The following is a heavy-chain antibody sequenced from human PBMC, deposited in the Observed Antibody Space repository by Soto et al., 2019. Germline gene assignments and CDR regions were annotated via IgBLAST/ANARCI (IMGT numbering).Heavy chain of an antibody. Sequence: QIILNESGPTLVKPTQTLTLTCTFSGFSLSSDGVAVGWVRQPPGKALEWLALIYWDDDKRYSSSLKTRLTIAKDTSKNQVVLTMTNMDPVDTATYYCAHYVRFTTAACRNYFYYYMDVWGEGTTVTVSS. CDR3: AHYVRFTTAACRNYFYYYMDV. J-gene: IGHJ6*03. V-gene: IGHV2-5*02. CDR2: IYWDDDK. D-gene: IGHD3-10*02. CDR1: GFSLSSDGVA.